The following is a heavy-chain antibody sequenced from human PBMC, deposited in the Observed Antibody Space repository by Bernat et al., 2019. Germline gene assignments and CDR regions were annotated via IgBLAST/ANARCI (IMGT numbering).Heavy chain of an antibody. V-gene: IGHV3-30*02. Sequence: QVQLVESGGGVVQPGGSLRLSCAASGFTFSSYGMHWVRQAPGKGLEWVAFIRYDGSNKYYADSVKGRFTISRDNAKNSLYLQMNSLSAEDTAVYYCARERSSSSHSDYWGQGTLVTVSS. J-gene: IGHJ4*02. CDR2: IRYDGSNK. D-gene: IGHD6-6*01. CDR3: ARERSSSSHSDY. CDR1: GFTFSSYG.